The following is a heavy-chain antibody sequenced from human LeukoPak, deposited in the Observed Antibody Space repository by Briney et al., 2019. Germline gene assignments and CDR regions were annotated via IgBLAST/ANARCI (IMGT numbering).Heavy chain of an antibody. CDR3: ARDHYYDKNAFDI. CDR2: IYYSGST. D-gene: IGHD3-22*01. V-gene: IGHV4-39*07. J-gene: IGHJ3*02. CDR1: GGSISSSSYY. Sequence: SETLSLTCTVSGGSISSSSYYWGWIRQPPGKGLEWIGSIYYSGSTYYNPSLKSRVTISVDTSKNQFSLKLSSVTAADTAVYYCARDHYYDKNAFDIWGQETMVTVSS.